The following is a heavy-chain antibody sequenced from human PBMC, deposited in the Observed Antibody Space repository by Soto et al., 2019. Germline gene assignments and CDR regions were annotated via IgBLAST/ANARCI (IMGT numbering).Heavy chain of an antibody. V-gene: IGHV3-23*01. D-gene: IGHD6-13*01. CDR3: AKATIEAAGARMDV. Sequence: GGSLRLSCAASGFIFSSYGMSWVRQAPGKGLEWVSAISGSGGSTYYADSVKGRFTISRDNSKNTLYLQMNSLRAEDTAVYYCAKATIEAAGARMDVCGRGTTVTVSS. J-gene: IGHJ6*02. CDR1: GFIFSSYG. CDR2: ISGSGGST.